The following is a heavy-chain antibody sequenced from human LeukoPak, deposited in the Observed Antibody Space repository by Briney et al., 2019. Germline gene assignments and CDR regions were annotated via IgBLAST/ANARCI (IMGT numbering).Heavy chain of an antibody. CDR1: GFTFSSYV. CDR3: AKGGGYEAQYYYYYLDV. Sequence: SLRLSCAASGFTFSSYVMQWVRQAPGKGLEWVAIISYDGSNEYYADSVKGRFTVSRDNSKNTLYLQMKSLRAEDTAVYYCAKGGGYEAQYYYYYLDVWGKGTTVTISS. V-gene: IGHV3-30*04. J-gene: IGHJ6*03. CDR2: ISYDGSNE. D-gene: IGHD5-12*01.